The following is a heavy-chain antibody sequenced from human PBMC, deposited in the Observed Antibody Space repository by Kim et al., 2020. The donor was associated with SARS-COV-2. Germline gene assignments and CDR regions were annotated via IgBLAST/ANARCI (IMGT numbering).Heavy chain of an antibody. V-gene: IGHV3-30*18. D-gene: IGHD5-18*01. CDR2: ISYDGSNK. J-gene: IGHJ4*02. CDR1: GFTFSSFG. CDR3: AKGGNSYVPDFDY. Sequence: GGSLRLSCAASGFTFSSFGMHWVRQAPGKGLEWVAVISYDGSNKYYADSVKGRFTISRDNSKNTLYLQMSSLRAEDTAVYYCAKGGNSYVPDFDYWGQGTLVTVSS.